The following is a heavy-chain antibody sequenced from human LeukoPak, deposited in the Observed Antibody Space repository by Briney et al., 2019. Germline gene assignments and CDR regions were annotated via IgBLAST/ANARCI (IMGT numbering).Heavy chain of an antibody. Sequence: ASVTVSCKASGYTFTGHYIHWVRQAPGQGLEWMGWINPNGGTNYVQKFQGRVTMTRDTSISTAYMELSRLRSDDTAVYFCARDHCVSSGCYEDYYYGMDVWGRGTTVTVSS. CDR3: ARDHCVSSGCYEDYYYGMDV. CDR2: INPNGGT. D-gene: IGHD2-2*01. V-gene: IGHV1-2*02. J-gene: IGHJ6*02. CDR1: GYTFTGHY.